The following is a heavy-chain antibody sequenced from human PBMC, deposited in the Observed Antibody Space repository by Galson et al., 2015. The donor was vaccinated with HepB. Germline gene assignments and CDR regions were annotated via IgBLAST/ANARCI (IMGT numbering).Heavy chain of an antibody. J-gene: IGHJ6*02. CDR2: ISSSTAYI. D-gene: IGHD3-3*01. Sequence: SLRLSCAASGFTFSDYYMTWIRQAPGKGLEWVSYISSSTAYINYADSVKGRFAISRDNAKNSLYLQMNSLRAEDPAVYYCARIHITIFGVVLHYGVDVWGRGTTVTVSS. V-gene: IGHV3-11*06. CDR3: ARIHITIFGVVLHYGVDV. CDR1: GFTFSDYY.